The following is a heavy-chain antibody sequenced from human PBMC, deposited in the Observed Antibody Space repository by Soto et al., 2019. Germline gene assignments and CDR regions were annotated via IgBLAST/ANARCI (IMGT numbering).Heavy chain of an antibody. CDR1: GGSISSGDYY. Sequence: SETLSLTCTVSGGSISSGDYYWSWIRQPPGKGLEWIGYIYYSGSTYYNPSLKSRVTISVDTSKNQFSLKLSSVTAADTAVYYCARDSSGWYGRRYFDYWGQGTLVTVSS. V-gene: IGHV4-30-4*01. CDR3: ARDSSGWYGRRYFDY. D-gene: IGHD6-19*01. CDR2: IYYSGST. J-gene: IGHJ4*02.